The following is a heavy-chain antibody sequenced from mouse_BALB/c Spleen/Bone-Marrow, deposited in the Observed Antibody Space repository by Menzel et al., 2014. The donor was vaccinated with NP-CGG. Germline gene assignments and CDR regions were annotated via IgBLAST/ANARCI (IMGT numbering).Heavy chain of an antibody. Sequence: VKLVESGPGLVAPSQSLSITCSVSGFSLSRYSVHWVRQPPGKGLEWLGMIWGGGSTYYNSALKYRLSISKDNSKSXVFLKKNSLQTDDTAMYYYARREYGKGMDYWGQGTSVTVSS. CDR1: GFSLSRYS. V-gene: IGHV2-6-4*01. CDR2: IWGGGST. D-gene: IGHD2-10*02. J-gene: IGHJ4*01. CDR3: ARREYGKGMDY.